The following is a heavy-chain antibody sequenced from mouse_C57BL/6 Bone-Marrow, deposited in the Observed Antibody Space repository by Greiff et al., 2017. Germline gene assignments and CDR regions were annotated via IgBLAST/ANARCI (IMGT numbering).Heavy chain of an antibody. V-gene: IGHV5-9*01. CDR2: ISGGGGNT. Sequence: EVQGVASGGGLVKPGGSLKLSCAASGFTFSSYTMSWVRPTPEKRLQWVAAISGGGGNTYSPASVRGRFTISRDNDKNILYLQMSSLRSEDTALYYCSRQVTTVLATKYFDVWGTGTTVTVSS. CDR1: GFTFSSYT. D-gene: IGHD1-1*01. CDR3: SRQVTTVLATKYFDV. J-gene: IGHJ1*03.